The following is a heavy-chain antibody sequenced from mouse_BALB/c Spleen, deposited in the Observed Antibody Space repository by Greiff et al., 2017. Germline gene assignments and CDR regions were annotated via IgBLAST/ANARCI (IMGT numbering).Heavy chain of an antibody. J-gene: IGHJ4*01. Sequence: QVQLQQSGADLARPGASVKMSCKASGYTFTSYTMHWVKQRPGQGLEWIGYINPSSGYTNYNQKFKDKATLTADKSSSTAYMQLSSLTSEDSAVYYCARASYYAMDYWGQGTSVTVSS. CDR1: GYTFTSYT. CDR3: ARASYYAMDY. V-gene: IGHV1-4*01. D-gene: IGHD6-1*01. CDR2: INPSSGYT.